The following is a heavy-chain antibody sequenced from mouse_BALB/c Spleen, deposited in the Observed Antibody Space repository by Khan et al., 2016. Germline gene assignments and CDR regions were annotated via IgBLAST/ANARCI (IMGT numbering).Heavy chain of an antibody. J-gene: IGHJ2*01. CDR2: ISCYNGAT. CDR3: TRYGSSFPYYFDY. Sequence: LVKTGASVKISCKASGYSFTGYYMHWVKQSHGKSLEWIGYISCYNGATSSTQNFTGTSPFTVDPSSSTAYMQFNSLTSEDSEVNYWTRYGSSFPYYFDYWGQGTTLTVAA. V-gene: IGHV1S34*01. CDR1: GYSFTGYY. D-gene: IGHD1-1*01.